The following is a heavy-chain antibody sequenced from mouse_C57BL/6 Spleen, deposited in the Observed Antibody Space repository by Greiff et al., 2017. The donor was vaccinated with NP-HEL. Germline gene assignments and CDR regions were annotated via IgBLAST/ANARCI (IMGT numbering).Heavy chain of an antibody. CDR1: GFSLTSYG. V-gene: IGHV2-2*01. J-gene: IGHJ4*01. CDR2: IWSGGST. CDR3: ARNYDYDDGYAMDY. D-gene: IGHD2-4*01. Sequence: QVQLKQSGPGLVQPSQRLSITCTVSGFSLTSYGVHWVRQSPGKGLEWLGVIWSGGSTDYNAAFISRLSISKDNSKSQVFFKMNSLQADDTAIYYCARNYDYDDGYAMDYWGQGTSVTVSS.